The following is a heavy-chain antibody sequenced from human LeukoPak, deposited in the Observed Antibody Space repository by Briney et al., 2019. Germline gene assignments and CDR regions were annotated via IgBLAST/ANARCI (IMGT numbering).Heavy chain of an antibody. CDR3: AREDNVWNLLYNYYMDV. CDR2: IDVRGDSI. CDR1: GFIFSDYY. D-gene: IGHD1-1*01. J-gene: IGHJ6*03. Sequence: GGALRLSCAASGFIFSDYYMTWIRQAPGKGLEWVAHIDVRGDSILYADSVKGRFTISRDSAKNSLYLQMKSLRAEDTAVYYCAREDNVWNLLYNYYMDVWGKGTTVTVSS. V-gene: IGHV3-11*01.